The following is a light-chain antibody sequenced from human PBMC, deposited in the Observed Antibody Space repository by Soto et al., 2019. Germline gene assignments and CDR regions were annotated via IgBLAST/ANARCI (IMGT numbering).Light chain of an antibody. CDR2: GAS. V-gene: IGKV3D-20*02. CDR1: QSVSNSY. CDR3: QQRSNWPPGAT. J-gene: IGKJ4*01. Sequence: EIVLTQSPGTLSLSPGERATLSCRASQSVSNSYLAWYQQKPGQAPRLLIYGASSRATGIPDRFSGSGSGTDFTLTISRLEPEDFAVYYCQQRSNWPPGATFGGGTKVDIK.